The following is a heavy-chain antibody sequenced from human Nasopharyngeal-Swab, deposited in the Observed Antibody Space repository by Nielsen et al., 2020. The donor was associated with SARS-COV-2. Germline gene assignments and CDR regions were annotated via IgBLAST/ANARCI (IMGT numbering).Heavy chain of an antibody. J-gene: IGHJ4*02. Sequence: GESLKISCAASGFTFGTYWMSWVRQAPGKGLEWVANIKQDASEKYYVDSVKGRFTISRDNAKNSLFLQMNSLRAEDTAVYYCARMGSSWNFDYWGQGTLVTVSS. CDR3: ARMGSSWNFDY. CDR2: IKQDASEK. CDR1: GFTFGTYW. V-gene: IGHV3-7*01. D-gene: IGHD6-13*01.